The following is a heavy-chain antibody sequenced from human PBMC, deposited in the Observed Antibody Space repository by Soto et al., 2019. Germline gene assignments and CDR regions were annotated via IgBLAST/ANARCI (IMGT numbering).Heavy chain of an antibody. J-gene: IGHJ4*02. D-gene: IGHD6-19*01. V-gene: IGHV3-30*18. CDR3: AKGGRQWLVTSDFNY. CDR1: GFTFSDFA. CDR2: VSHDGRNT. Sequence: VPLVESGGGVVQPGRSLRLSCAASGFTFSDFAMNWFRQAPGTGLEWVAVVSHDGRNTHYADSVKGRFTISRDSTTNTVALEMTSRRADDTAVYYCAKGGRQWLVTSDFNYWGQGALVTVSS.